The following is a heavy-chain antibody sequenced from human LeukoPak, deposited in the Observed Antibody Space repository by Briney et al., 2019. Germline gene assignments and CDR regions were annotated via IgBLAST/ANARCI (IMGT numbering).Heavy chain of an antibody. V-gene: IGHV5-51*01. CDR2: IYPGDSDT. D-gene: IGHD3-10*01. J-gene: IGHJ4*02. CDR3: ARHETGPFFDY. CDR1: GYSFTSYW. Sequence: GESLKISCKGSGYSFTSYWIGWVRQLPGKGLEWMGIIYPGDSDTRYSPSFQCQVTISANKSISTAYLQWSSLRASDTAMYYCARHETGPFFDYWGQGTLVTVSS.